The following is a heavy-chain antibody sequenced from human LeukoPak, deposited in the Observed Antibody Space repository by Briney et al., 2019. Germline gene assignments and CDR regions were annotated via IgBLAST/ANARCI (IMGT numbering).Heavy chain of an antibody. CDR3: AKDRVRGVSYDAFDI. CDR1: GFTFSSYS. D-gene: IGHD3-10*01. CDR2: ISSSSSYI. J-gene: IGHJ3*02. V-gene: IGHV3-21*04. Sequence: GGSLRLSCAASGFTFSSYSMNWVRQAPGKGLEWVSSISSSSSYIYYADSVKGRFTISRDNAKNSLYLQMNSLRAEDTAVYYCAKDRVRGVSYDAFDIWGQGTRVTVSS.